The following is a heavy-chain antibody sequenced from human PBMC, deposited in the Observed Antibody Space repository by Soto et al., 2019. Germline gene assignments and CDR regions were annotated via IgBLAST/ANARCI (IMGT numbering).Heavy chain of an antibody. Sequence: QVQLLQSGAEVKKPGTSVKVSCKASGYTFTNYGITWVRQAPGQGLEWMGWISAYNGDTHYTQRLQGRVTMTTDTSTSTAYMGLRGLRSDDTAVYYWARVRQLVGYFNYYMDVW. CDR1: GYTFTNYG. V-gene: IGHV1-18*01. D-gene: IGHD6-6*01. J-gene: IGHJ6*03. CDR3: ARVRQLVGYFNYYMDV. CDR2: ISAYNGDT.